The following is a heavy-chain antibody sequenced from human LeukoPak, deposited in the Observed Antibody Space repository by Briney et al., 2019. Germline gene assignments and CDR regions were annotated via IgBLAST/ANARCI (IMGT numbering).Heavy chain of an antibody. CDR3: ARGNLGYSRTPFDP. CDR2: TYTSAST. J-gene: IGHJ5*02. CDR1: GDSISSGIHY. V-gene: IGHV4-61*02. D-gene: IGHD6-13*01. Sequence: SQTLSLTCNVSGDSISSGIHYWSWIRQPAGKGLEWIGRTYTSASTNYNPSLKSRVTISVDTSKNQFSLKLSSVTAADTAVYYCARGNLGYSRTPFDPWGQGTLVTVSS.